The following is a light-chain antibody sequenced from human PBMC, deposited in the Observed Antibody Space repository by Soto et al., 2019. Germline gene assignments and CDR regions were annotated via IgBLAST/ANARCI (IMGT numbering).Light chain of an antibody. V-gene: IGKV3-20*01. CDR3: QQYAGSPST. Sequence: EIVLTQSPGTLSLSPGERATLSCRASQTVTSNYLAWYQRKPGQAPRLLISGASSRATDIPDRFSGSGSGTDFTLTITRLEPEDFAVYFCQQYAGSPSTFGQGTKVEIK. CDR1: QTVTSNY. J-gene: IGKJ1*01. CDR2: GAS.